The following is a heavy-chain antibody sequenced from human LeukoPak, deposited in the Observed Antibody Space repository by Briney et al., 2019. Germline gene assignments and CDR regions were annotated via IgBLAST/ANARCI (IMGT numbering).Heavy chain of an antibody. J-gene: IGHJ4*02. CDR1: GFTLSDAW. D-gene: IGHD5-24*01. Sequence: SGGSLRLSCAASGFTLSDAWMSWVRQAPGKGLEWVSAISGSGGSTYYADSVKGRFTISRDNSKNTLYLQMNSLRAEDTAVYYCAKVGYTYSFDYWGQGTLVTVSS. V-gene: IGHV3-23*01. CDR2: ISGSGGST. CDR3: AKVGYTYSFDY.